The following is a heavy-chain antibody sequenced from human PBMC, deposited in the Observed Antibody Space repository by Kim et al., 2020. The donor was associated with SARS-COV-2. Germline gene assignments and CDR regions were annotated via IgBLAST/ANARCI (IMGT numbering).Heavy chain of an antibody. CDR1: GYTFTSYY. CDR3: ASNPGVGSYYEYYYYYGMDV. D-gene: IGHD1-26*01. CDR2: INPSGGST. J-gene: IGHJ6*02. V-gene: IGHV1-46*01. Sequence: ASVKVSCKASGYTFTSYYMHWVRQAPGQGLEWMGIINPSGGSTSYAQKFQGRVTMTRDTSTSTVYMELSSLRPEDTAVYYCASNPGVGSYYEYYYYYGMDVWGQGTTVTVSS.